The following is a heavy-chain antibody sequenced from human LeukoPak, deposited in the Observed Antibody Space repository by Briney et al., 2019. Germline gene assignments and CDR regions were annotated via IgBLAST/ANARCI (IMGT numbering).Heavy chain of an antibody. CDR3: ARGLVLGFLDY. V-gene: IGHV3-74*01. D-gene: IGHD4-11*01. CDR2: INSDESIT. CDR1: GFTFSSSW. Sequence: GGSLRLSCAASGFTFSSSWMYWVRQAPGKGLVWVSRINSDESITTYADPVKGRFTISRDNAKNTLYLQMNSLRAEDTAVYYCARGLVLGFLDYWGQGTPVTVSS. J-gene: IGHJ4*02.